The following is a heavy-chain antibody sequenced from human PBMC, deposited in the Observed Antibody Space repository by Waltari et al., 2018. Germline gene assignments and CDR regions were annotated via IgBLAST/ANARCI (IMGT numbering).Heavy chain of an antibody. Sequence: QVQLQESGPGLVKPSETLSLTCAVSGYSISRGDYLGCLRPPPGQGLVRIGSSRPGKGVDCIGMIYHSGPTYYNPSLKSRVTISVDTSKNQFSLKLSSVTAADTAVYYCASSHTYSSNWYYYFDYWGQGILVTVSS. CDR1: GYSISRGDY. CDR2: IYHSGPT. CDR3: ASSHTYSSNWYYYFDY. J-gene: IGHJ4*02. D-gene: IGHD6-13*01. V-gene: IGHV4-38-2*01.